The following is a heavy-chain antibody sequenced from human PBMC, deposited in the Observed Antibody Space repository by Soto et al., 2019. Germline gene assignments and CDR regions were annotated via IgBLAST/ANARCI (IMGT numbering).Heavy chain of an antibody. CDR1: GFTFSNFG. CDR3: AMGPDFDY. CDR2: ISYDGSNK. Sequence: GGSLRLSCAASGFTFSNFGMHWVRQAPGKGLEWVAVISYDGSNKYYADSVKGRFTISRDNSKNTLYLQMNSLRAEDTAVYYCAMGPDFDYWGQGTLVTVSS. J-gene: IGHJ4*02. V-gene: IGHV3-30*03.